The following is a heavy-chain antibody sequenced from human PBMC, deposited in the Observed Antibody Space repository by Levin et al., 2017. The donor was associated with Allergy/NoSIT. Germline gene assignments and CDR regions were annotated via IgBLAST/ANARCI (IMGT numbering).Heavy chain of an antibody. CDR2: VSGSGGA. CDR1: GLAISTYA. J-gene: IGHJ4*02. CDR3: AKEYSASSSDYF. Sequence: GGSLRLSCAVSGLAISTYAMSWFRQAPGKGLEWVSGVSGSGGAYYADSVKGRFTVSRDSSTNMLFLQMNSLRGDDKAVDYCAKEYSASSSDYFWGQGTLVTVS. D-gene: IGHD6-6*01. V-gene: IGHV3-23*01.